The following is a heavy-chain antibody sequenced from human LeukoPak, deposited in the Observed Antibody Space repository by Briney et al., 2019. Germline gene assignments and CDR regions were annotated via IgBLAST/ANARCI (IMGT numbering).Heavy chain of an antibody. CDR2: INHSGST. V-gene: IGHV4-34*01. CDR3: ARTLREWLPYYFDY. D-gene: IGHD6-19*01. CDR1: GGSFSGYY. Sequence: SETLSLTCAVYGGSFSGYYWSWIRQPPGKGLEWIGEINHSGSTNSNPSLKSRVTISVDTSKNQFSLKLSSVTAADTAVYYCARTLREWLPYYFDYWGQGTLVTVSS. J-gene: IGHJ4*02.